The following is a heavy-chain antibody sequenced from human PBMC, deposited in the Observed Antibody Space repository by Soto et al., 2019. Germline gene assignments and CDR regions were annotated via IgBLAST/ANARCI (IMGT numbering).Heavy chain of an antibody. CDR1: GGSISSYR. CDR2: LNTYGNT. V-gene: IGHV4-4*07. J-gene: IGHJ5*02. CDR3: AADGLTGTIPSDP. D-gene: IGHD1-1*01. Sequence: PSETLSLTCTVSGGSISSYRWSWIRQPAGKGLEWIGRLNTYGNTHYNPSLKSRVTVSVDTSRNQFFLTLRSVTAADTAVYYCAADGLTGTIPSDPWGQGTLVTVSS.